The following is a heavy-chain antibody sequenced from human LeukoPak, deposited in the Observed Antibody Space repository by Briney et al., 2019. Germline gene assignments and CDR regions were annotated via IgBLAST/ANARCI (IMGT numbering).Heavy chain of an antibody. CDR2: ISGSGGST. Sequence: AGSLSLSCAVSGFTFSSYALSWIRQPPGKGLEWVSAISGSGGSTYYPDSVKGGFTISRHNTKNTPYLQMNSLRAEDTAVYYCAKAVVIAAAGTAYYFDYWGQGTPVTVSS. J-gene: IGHJ4*02. CDR1: GFTFSSYA. D-gene: IGHD6-13*01. V-gene: IGHV3-23*01. CDR3: AKAVVIAAAGTAYYFDY.